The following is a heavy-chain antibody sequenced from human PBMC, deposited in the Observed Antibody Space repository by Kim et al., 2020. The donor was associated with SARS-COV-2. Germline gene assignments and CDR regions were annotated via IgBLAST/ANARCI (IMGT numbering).Heavy chain of an antibody. J-gene: IGHJ4*02. CDR2: IWHDESIE. CDR1: GFTFSSFP. CDR3: ARASTLFGSGNFYAPTYFDY. D-gene: IGHD3-10*01. Sequence: GGSLRLSCAASGFTFSSFPMHWVRQAPGRGLEWVAIIWHDESIEHYADSVKGRFTISRDNSKSTLFLQMSGLRAEDTAVYYCARASTLFGSGNFYAPTYFDYWGQGTLVTVSS. V-gene: IGHV3-33*01.